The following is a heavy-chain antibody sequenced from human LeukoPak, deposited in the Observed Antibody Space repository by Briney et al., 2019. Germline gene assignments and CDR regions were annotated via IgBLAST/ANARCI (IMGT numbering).Heavy chain of an antibody. V-gene: IGHV3-66*01. CDR1: GFTVSSNY. Sequence: GGSLRLSRAASGFTVSSNYMSWVRQAPGKGLEWVSVIYTGGSTYYADSVRGRFTISRDNSKNTVYLQMNSLRAEDTAMYYCARDVVAWGRGTLVTVSS. CDR3: ARDVVA. J-gene: IGHJ2*01. D-gene: IGHD2-2*01. CDR2: IYTGGST.